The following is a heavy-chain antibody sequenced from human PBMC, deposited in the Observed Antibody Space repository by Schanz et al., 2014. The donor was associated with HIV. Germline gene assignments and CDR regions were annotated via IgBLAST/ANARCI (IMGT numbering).Heavy chain of an antibody. CDR2: ISFDGSNK. J-gene: IGHJ3*02. V-gene: IGHV3-30-3*01. CDR1: GFTFSTYA. D-gene: IGHD6-19*01. Sequence: QVQLVESGGGVVQPGRSLRLSCAASGFTFSTYAMHWVRQAPGKGLEWMAVISFDGSNKYYADSVKGRFIISRDNSKNTLYLQMNSLRPEDTAVYFCAKDLRQWLARGGNPLDIWGQGTMVTVS. CDR3: AKDLRQWLARGGNPLDI.